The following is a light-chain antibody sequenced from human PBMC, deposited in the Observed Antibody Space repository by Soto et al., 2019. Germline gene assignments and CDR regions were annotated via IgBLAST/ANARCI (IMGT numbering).Light chain of an antibody. J-gene: IGKJ3*01. CDR3: QKYYSLPLT. Sequence: DIQMTQSPSSLSASVGDRVTISCQASQDISNYLNWYQHKEGKAPKLLIYDASNLETGVPSRFSGSGSGTDFPLTISILQPEDIATYYCQKYYSLPLTFGPGTKVDIK. CDR1: QDISNY. CDR2: DAS. V-gene: IGKV1-33*01.